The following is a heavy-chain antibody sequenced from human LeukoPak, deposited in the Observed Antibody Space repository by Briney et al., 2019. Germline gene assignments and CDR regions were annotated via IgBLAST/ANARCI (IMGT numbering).Heavy chain of an antibody. Sequence: PGGSLRLSCAASGFTFSSYAMHWVRQAPGKGLERVAVISYDGSNKYYADSVKGRFTISRDNSKNTLYLQMNSLRAEDTAVYYCAGETNTAMVTGEDYYYYYGMDVWGQGTTVTVSS. V-gene: IGHV3-30*04. J-gene: IGHJ6*02. CDR2: ISYDGSNK. D-gene: IGHD5-18*01. CDR3: AGETNTAMVTGEDYYYYYGMDV. CDR1: GFTFSSYA.